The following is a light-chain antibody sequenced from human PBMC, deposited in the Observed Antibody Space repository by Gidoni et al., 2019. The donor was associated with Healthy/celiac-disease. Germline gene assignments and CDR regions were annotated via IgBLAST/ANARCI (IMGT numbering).Light chain of an antibody. CDR2: GAS. V-gene: IGKV3-20*01. Sequence: EIVLTQSPGTLSLSPGERATLSCRASQSVISSYLAWYQQKPGQAPRLLIYGASSRATGIPDRFSGSGSGPDFTHTISRLEPEDFSVYSCQQYGSSPRTFGQGTKLEIK. CDR3: QQYGSSPRT. CDR1: QSVISSY. J-gene: IGKJ2*01.